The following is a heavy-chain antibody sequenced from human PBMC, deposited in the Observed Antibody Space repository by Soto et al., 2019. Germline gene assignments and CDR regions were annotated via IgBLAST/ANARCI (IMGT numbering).Heavy chain of an antibody. CDR2: ISWNSGSI. CDR1: GLTFDDYA. J-gene: IGHJ4*02. V-gene: IGHV3-9*01. Sequence: SLRLSCAASGLTFDDYAMHWVRQAPGKGLEWVSGISWNSGSIGYADSVKGRFTISRDNAKNSLYLQMNSLRAEDTALYYCAKDKGGYDYSQYFDYWGQGTLVTVSS. CDR3: AKDKGGYDYSQYFDY. D-gene: IGHD5-12*01.